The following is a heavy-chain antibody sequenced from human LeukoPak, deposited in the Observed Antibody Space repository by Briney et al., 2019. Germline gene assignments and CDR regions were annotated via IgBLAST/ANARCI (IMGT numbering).Heavy chain of an antibody. J-gene: IGHJ3*02. CDR2: IYYSGST. D-gene: IGHD3-22*01. CDR3: ARSGVKWLLRHDAFDI. Sequence: SETLSLTCTVSGGSISSGGYSWSWIRQPPGKGLEWIGYIYYSGSTYYNPSLKSRVTISVDTSKNQFSLKLSSVTAADTAVYYCARSGVKWLLRHDAFDIWGQGTMVTVSS. CDR1: GGSISSGGYS. V-gene: IGHV4-30-4*07.